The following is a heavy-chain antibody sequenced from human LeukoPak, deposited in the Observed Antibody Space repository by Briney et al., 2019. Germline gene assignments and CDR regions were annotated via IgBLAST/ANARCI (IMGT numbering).Heavy chain of an antibody. Sequence: PSETLSLTCTVSGCSISSGGYYWCWIRHPPEKGLERIGYIYYSGSTYYNPSLKSRVTISVDTSKNQFSLKLRSVTAADTAVYYCAMGTYGSGSYYFDYWGQGTLVTVSS. V-gene: IGHV4-31*03. CDR3: AMGTYGSGSYYFDY. CDR1: GCSISSGGYY. D-gene: IGHD3-10*01. J-gene: IGHJ4*02. CDR2: IYYSGST.